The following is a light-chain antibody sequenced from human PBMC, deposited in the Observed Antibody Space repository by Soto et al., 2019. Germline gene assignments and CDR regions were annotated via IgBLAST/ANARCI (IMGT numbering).Light chain of an antibody. V-gene: IGKV1-33*01. CDR3: QQYDNLLTVT. CDR2: DAS. J-gene: IGKJ4*01. Sequence: IQMTQSPSSLSASVGDRVTITCQASQDISNYLNWYQQKPGKAPKLLIYDASNLETGVPSRFSGSGSGTDFTFTISSLQPEDIATYYCQQYDNLLTVTFGGGTKVDIK. CDR1: QDISNY.